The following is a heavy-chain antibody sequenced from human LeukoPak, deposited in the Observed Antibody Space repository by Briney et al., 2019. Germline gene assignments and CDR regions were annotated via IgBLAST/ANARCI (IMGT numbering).Heavy chain of an antibody. CDR2: INHSGST. CDR3: ARGFRITLTTGLTRPLFDY. Sequence: SETLSLTCAVYGGSFSGYYWSWIRQPPGKGLEWIGEINHSGSTNYNPSLKSRVTISVDTSKNQFSLKLSSVTAADTAVYYCARGFRITLTTGLTRPLFDYWGQGTLVTVSS. J-gene: IGHJ4*02. V-gene: IGHV4-34*01. D-gene: IGHD3-3*01. CDR1: GGSFSGYY.